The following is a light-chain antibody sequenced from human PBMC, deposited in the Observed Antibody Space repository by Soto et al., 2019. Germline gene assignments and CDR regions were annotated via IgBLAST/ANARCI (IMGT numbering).Light chain of an antibody. CDR3: AAWDGSLNVVL. CDR2: NTN. J-gene: IGLJ2*01. CDR1: SSNIGTNT. V-gene: IGLV1-44*01. Sequence: QSVLTQPPSASGTPGQRVTISCSGSSSNIGTNTVNWYQQLPGSAPQLLLYNTNQRPSGVPGRFSGSKSGTSASLAISGLQSDDEADYYCAAWDGSLNVVLFGGGTKLTVL.